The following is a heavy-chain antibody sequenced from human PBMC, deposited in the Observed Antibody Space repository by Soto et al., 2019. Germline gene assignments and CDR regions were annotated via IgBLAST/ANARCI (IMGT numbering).Heavy chain of an antibody. CDR3: ASKAACGGDCYAFDS. V-gene: IGHV1-69*06. Sequence: QVYLVQSGAEVKKPGSSVKISCKASGGIFSSNTINWVRQAAGQGLEWMGGIIPLFGTANYAEKFQGSVTITADKATKTEYMELTRLRSEDTAVYYCASKAACGGDCYAFDSWGQGTLVNVSS. D-gene: IGHD2-21*02. CDR2: IIPLFGTA. CDR1: GGIFSSNT. J-gene: IGHJ4*02.